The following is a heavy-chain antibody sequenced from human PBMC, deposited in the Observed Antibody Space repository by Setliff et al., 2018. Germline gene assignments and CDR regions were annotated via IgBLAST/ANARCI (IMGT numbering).Heavy chain of an antibody. CDR2: INSYSGNT. V-gene: IGHV1-18*01. CDR3: ARDSGSGCLDY. CDR1: GYSFSDYG. D-gene: IGHD3-10*01. J-gene: IGHJ4*02. Sequence: ASVKVSCKASGYSFSDYGISWVRQAPGQGLEWMGWINSYSGNTNYARKFQGRVTMTTDTSTSTAHMELGSLTSDDTAVYYCARDSGSGCLDYWGQGTLVTVSS.